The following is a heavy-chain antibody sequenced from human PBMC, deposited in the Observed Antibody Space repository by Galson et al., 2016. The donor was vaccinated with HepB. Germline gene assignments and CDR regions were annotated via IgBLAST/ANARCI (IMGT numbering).Heavy chain of an antibody. CDR2: XXNDGSXT. CDR3: ARDRGYCTGTSCRNWFDP. Sequence: SLRLSCAASGFTFSSXXMHXXRQVXXKGLXXVSXXXNDGSXTSYADSVXGRFTMSRDNAKNTLYLQMDSLRAEDTAVYHCARDRGYCTGTSCRNWFDPWGQGTLVTVSS. D-gene: IGHD2-2*01. J-gene: IGHJ5*02. V-gene: IGHV3-74*01. CDR1: GFTFSSXX.